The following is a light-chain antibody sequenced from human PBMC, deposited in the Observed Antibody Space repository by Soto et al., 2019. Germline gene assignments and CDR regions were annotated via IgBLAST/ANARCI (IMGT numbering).Light chain of an antibody. CDR1: RSNIGKNF. CDR3: ATWDTDLGTGEVV. J-gene: IGLJ2*01. V-gene: IGLV1-51*01. CDR2: DNS. Sequence: QSVLTQPPSLSAAPGQKVTTSCSGARSNIGKNFVSWYQHLPGTAPKLLIYDNSQRPSGIPDRFSGSKSGTSATLGITGLQTGDEADYYCATWDTDLGTGEVVFGGGTKVTVL.